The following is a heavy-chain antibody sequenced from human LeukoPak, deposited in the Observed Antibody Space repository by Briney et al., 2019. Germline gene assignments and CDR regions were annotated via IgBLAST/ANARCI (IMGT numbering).Heavy chain of an antibody. Sequence: SETLSLTCTVSGGSISSSSYYWGWIRQPPGKGLEWIGSIYYSGSTYYNPSLKSRATISVDTSKNQFSLKLSSVTAADTAVYYCARRRPSHYFDYWGQGTLVTVSS. CDR3: ARRRPSHYFDY. V-gene: IGHV4-39*01. J-gene: IGHJ4*02. CDR1: GGSISSSSYY. CDR2: IYYSGST.